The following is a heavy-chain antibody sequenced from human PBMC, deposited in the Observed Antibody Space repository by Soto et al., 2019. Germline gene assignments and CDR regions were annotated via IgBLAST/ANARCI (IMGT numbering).Heavy chain of an antibody. CDR3: ARDWVPLTAALGY. Sequence: GGSVKGSCKASGYNLSRYGISRGRQAPGQGLEWMGWISAYNGNTNYAQKLQGRVTMTTDTSTSTAYMELRSLRSDDTAVYYCARDWVPLTAALGYWGQGTMVTVSS. CDR2: ISAYNGNT. D-gene: IGHD5-18*01. J-gene: IGHJ4*03. CDR1: GYNLSRYG. V-gene: IGHV1-18*04.